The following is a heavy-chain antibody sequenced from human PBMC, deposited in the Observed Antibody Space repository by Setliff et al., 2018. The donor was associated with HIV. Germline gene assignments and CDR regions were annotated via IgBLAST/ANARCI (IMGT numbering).Heavy chain of an antibody. CDR2: ISTSGGTT. J-gene: IGHJ4*02. D-gene: IGHD2-2*01. CDR1: EYTFTSYY. CDR3: ARGGLVPVAWGYFDY. Sequence: ASVKVSCKASEYTFTSYYIHWVRQAPGQGLEWMGVISTSGGTTRNSQKFQGRITMTRDTSTSTVYMELISLRSEDTAVYYCARGGLVPVAWGYFDYWGQGTLVTVSS. V-gene: IGHV1-46*01.